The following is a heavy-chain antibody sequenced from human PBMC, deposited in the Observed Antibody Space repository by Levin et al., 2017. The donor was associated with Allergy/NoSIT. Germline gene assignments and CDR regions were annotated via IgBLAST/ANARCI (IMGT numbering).Heavy chain of an antibody. CDR2: ISSDGRKK. D-gene: IGHD6-19*01. CDR3: AKDVYGSGWYPLGNDAFEM. Sequence: GGSLRLSCAASGFTFSSYGMHWVRQAPGKGLEWVAVISSDGRKKFYADSVKGRFTISRDNSKNTLDLKMKSLRAEDTAVYYCAKDVYGSGWYPLGNDAFEMWGQGTKVSVSS. V-gene: IGHV3-30*18. J-gene: IGHJ3*02. CDR1: GFTFSSYG.